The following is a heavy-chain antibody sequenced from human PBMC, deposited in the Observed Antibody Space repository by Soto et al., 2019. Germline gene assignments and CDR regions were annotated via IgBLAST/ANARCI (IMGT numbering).Heavy chain of an antibody. CDR3: ARDPSSSAPYFDY. CDR2: IWYDGSNK. CDR1: GFTFSSYG. V-gene: IGHV3-33*01. Sequence: QVQLVESRGGVVQPGRSLRLSCAASGFTFSSYGMHWVRQAPGKGLEWVAVIWYDGSNKYYADSVKGRFTISRDNSKNTLYLQMNSLRAEDTAVYYCARDPSSSAPYFDYWGQGTLVTVSS. D-gene: IGHD6-19*01. J-gene: IGHJ4*02.